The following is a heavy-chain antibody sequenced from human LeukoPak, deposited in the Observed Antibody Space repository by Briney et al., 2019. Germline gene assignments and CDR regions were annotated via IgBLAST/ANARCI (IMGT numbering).Heavy chain of an antibody. CDR2: FDPEDGET. CDR1: GYTLTELS. D-gene: IGHD3-22*01. J-gene: IGHJ3*02. Sequence: GASVKVSCKVSGYTLTELSMHWVRQAPGKGLEWMGGFDPEDGETIYAQNFQGRVTMTEDTSTDTAYMELSSLRSEDTAVYYCARDLSSHFQYYYDISNDAFDIWGQGTMVTVSS. CDR3: ARDLSSHFQYYYDISNDAFDI. V-gene: IGHV1-24*01.